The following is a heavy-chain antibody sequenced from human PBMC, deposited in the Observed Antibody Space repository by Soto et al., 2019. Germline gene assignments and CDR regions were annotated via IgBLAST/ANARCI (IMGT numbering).Heavy chain of an antibody. Sequence: GSLRLSCAASGFTFSSYEMNWVRQAPGKGLEWVSYISSSGSTIYYADSVKGRFTISRDNAKNSLYLQMNSLRAEDTAVYYCARVLEPRRWFDPWGQGTLVTVS. CDR1: GFTFSSYE. CDR3: ARVLEPRRWFDP. D-gene: IGHD1-1*01. J-gene: IGHJ5*02. CDR2: ISSSGSTI. V-gene: IGHV3-48*03.